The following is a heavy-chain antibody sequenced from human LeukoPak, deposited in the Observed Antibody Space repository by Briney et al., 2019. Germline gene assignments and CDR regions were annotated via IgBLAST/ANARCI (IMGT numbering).Heavy chain of an antibody. V-gene: IGHV4-34*01. J-gene: IGHJ4*02. CDR2: INHSGST. CDR3: ARVEMAAIDY. Sequence: SETLSLTCAVYGGSFSGYYWSWIRQPPGKGLEWIGEINHSGSTNYNPSLKSRVTISVDTSKNQFSLKLSSVTAADTAVYYCARVEMAAIDYWGQGTLVTVSS. CDR1: GGSFSGYY. D-gene: IGHD5-24*01.